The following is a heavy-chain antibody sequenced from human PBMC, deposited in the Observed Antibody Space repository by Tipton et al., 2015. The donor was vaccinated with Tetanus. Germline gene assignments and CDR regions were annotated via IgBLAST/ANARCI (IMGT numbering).Heavy chain of an antibody. CDR1: GGSISSSSYY. Sequence: TLSLTCIVSGGSISSSSYYWGWIRQPPGKGLEWIGSISYKGSTNYNPSLKSRVTISVDTSKNQFSLKLSSVTAADTAVYYCARDRSITIFGVVPINYYYGMDVWGQGTTVTVSS. V-gene: IGHV4-39*07. CDR2: ISYKGST. CDR3: ARDRSITIFGVVPINYYYGMDV. J-gene: IGHJ6*02. D-gene: IGHD3-3*01.